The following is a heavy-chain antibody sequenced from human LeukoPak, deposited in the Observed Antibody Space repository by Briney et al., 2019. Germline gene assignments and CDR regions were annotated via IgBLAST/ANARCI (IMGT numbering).Heavy chain of an antibody. J-gene: IGHJ4*02. D-gene: IGHD5-18*01. V-gene: IGHV1-2*06. Sequence: ASVKLSCKASGYTFTGYYMHWVRQAPGQGLEWMGRIKPNSGGTNYAQKFKGRVTMTRDTSNSTAYVELSRLSSDDTAVYYCARESGGGYSHGRGDYWGQGTLVTVSS. CDR1: GYTFTGYY. CDR3: ARESGGGYSHGRGDY. CDR2: IKPNSGGT.